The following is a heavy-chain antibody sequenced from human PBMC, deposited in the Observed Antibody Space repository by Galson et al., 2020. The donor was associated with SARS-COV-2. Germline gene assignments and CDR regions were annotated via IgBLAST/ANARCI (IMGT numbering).Heavy chain of an antibody. D-gene: IGHD3-22*01. CDR1: GFTLSKYG. CDR3: ARGYHYADAY. J-gene: IGHJ4*02. Sequence: GGSLRLSGAASGFTLSKYGMSWVRQAPGKGLDGVSAITVNSGAIYYADPVKGRFTVSRDNSMNTLYLQMNSLRAEDTALYYCARGYHYADAYWGQGTLVTVSS. V-gene: IGHV3-23*01. CDR2: ITVNSGAI.